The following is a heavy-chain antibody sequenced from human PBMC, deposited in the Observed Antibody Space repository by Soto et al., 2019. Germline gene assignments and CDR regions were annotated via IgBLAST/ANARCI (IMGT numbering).Heavy chain of an antibody. CDR2: IYYSGST. V-gene: IGHV4-31*03. D-gene: IGHD2-2*01. Sequence: SETLSLTCTVSGGSISSGGYYWSWIRQHPGKGLEWIGYIYYSGSTYYNPSLKSRVTISVDTSKNQFSLKLSSVTAADTAVYYCARSHRDIVVVPAAIFDYWGQGTLVTVSS. CDR1: GGSISSGGYY. J-gene: IGHJ4*02. CDR3: ARSHRDIVVVPAAIFDY.